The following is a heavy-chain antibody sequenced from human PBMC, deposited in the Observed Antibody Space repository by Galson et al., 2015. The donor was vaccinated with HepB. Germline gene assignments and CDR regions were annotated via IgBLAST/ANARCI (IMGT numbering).Heavy chain of an antibody. V-gene: IGHV3-73*01. CDR1: GFTFSGSA. J-gene: IGHJ4*02. Sequence: SLRLSCAAPGFTFSGSAIHWVRQASGRGLEWIGRIGSKANSYATKYVASVRGRFIIFRDDSKNTAFLRLNSLKTDDTAVYYCIRTGDLSGYSSLWGQGTLVTVSS. CDR3: IRTGDLSGYSSL. CDR2: IGSKANSYAT. D-gene: IGHD6-13*01.